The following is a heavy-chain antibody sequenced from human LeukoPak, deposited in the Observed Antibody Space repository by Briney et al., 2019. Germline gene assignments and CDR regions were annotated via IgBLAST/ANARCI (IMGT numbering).Heavy chain of an antibody. D-gene: IGHD4-11*01. CDR2: INYSGGHK. CDR3: AKDDSMTLDHFDY. J-gene: IGHJ4*02. V-gene: IGHV3-23*01. Sequence: RGGSLRLSCVASGFTLKNCAMSWVGQAPGKGLEWVSGINYSGGHKYYADSVKGRFTISRDSSKNTLSLQMNSLTTEDTAVYYCAKDDSMTLDHFDYWGQGALVTVSS. CDR1: GFTLKNCA.